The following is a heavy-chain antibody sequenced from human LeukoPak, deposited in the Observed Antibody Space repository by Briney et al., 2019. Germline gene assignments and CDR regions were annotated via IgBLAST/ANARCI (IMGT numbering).Heavy chain of an antibody. D-gene: IGHD3-10*01. CDR1: GGSISSYY. CDR3: ARDITMVRGVSYRGNDY. CDR2: IYTSGST. V-gene: IGHV4-4*07. J-gene: IGHJ4*02. Sequence: PSETLYLTCTVSGGSISSYYWSWIRQPAGKGLEWIGRIYTSGSTNYNPSLKSRVTMSLDTSKNQFSLKLSSVTAADTAVYYCARDITMVRGVSYRGNDYWGQGTLVTVSS.